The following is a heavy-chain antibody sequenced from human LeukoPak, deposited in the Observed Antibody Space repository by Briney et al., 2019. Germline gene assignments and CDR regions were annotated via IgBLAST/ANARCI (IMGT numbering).Heavy chain of an antibody. CDR3: ARDFSDAVAGIYNWFDP. CDR2: ISAYNGNT. J-gene: IGHJ5*02. CDR1: GYTFTSYG. D-gene: IGHD6-19*01. Sequence: ASVKVSCTASGYTFTSYGISWVRQAPGQGLEWMGWISAYNGNTNYAQKLQGRVTMTTDTSTSTAYMELRSLRSDDTAVYYCARDFSDAVAGIYNWFDPWGQGTLVTVSS. V-gene: IGHV1-18*01.